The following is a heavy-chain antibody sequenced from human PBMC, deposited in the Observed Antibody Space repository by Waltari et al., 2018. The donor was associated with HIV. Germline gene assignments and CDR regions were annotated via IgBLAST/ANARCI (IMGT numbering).Heavy chain of an antibody. CDR3: ARILLWPSRYFGS. J-gene: IGHJ4*02. D-gene: IGHD4-17*01. CDR1: GGSIISGYSF. CDR2: FSYSGSS. V-gene: IGHV4-39*01. Sequence: QLHLQESGPGLVKPSETLSLTCTVSGGSIISGYSFWGWIRQPPGKGLEWIGSFSYSGSSYYSPSLKSRVTTSVDTSKNELSLKLSSVTAADTAVYYCARILLWPSRYFGSWGQGTLVTVSS.